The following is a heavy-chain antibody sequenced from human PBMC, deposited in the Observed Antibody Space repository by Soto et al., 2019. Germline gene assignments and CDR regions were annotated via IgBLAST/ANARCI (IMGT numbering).Heavy chain of an antibody. D-gene: IGHD3-22*01. V-gene: IGHV1-46*01. CDR2: INPSGGST. J-gene: IGHJ4*02. CDR1: GYTFTSYY. Sequence: ASVKVSCKASGYTFTSYYMHWVRQAPGQGLEWMGIINPSGGSTSYAQKSQGRVTMTRDTSTSTVYMELSSLRSEDTAVYYCATPKAPLYYYDSSGYYLPLDYWGQGTLVTVSS. CDR3: ATPKAPLYYYDSSGYYLPLDY.